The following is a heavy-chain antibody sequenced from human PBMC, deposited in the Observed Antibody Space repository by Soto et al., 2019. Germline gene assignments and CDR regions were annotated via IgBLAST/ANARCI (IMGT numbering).Heavy chain of an antibody. J-gene: IGHJ4*02. D-gene: IGHD3-10*01. V-gene: IGHV4-39*01. CDR2: IYYSGSA. CDR1: GGSINNSSFY. Sequence: QLQLQESGPGLVKPSETLSLTCTVSGGSINNSSFYWGWVRQPPGKRLEWIGSIYYSGSAYYNPSLNSRLTISVDTSKNPFSLNLSSVTAADTAVYFCARRPLVRGIIPYYFDSWGQGTLVTVSS. CDR3: ARRPLVRGIIPYYFDS.